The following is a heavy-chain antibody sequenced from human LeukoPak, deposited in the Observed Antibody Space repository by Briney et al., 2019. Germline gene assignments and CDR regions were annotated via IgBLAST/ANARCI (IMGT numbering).Heavy chain of an antibody. CDR1: GFTFSSYA. CDR3: ARGRGGSVVGATVY. J-gene: IGHJ4*02. CDR2: ISYDGCNK. D-gene: IGHD1-26*01. Sequence: GGTLGLSCAASGFTFSSYAMHWVRQAPGKGLEWVAVISYDGCNKYYADSVKGRFTISRDNSKNTLYLQMNSLRAEDTAVYYCARGRGGSVVGATVYWGQGTLVTVSS. V-gene: IGHV3-30-3*01.